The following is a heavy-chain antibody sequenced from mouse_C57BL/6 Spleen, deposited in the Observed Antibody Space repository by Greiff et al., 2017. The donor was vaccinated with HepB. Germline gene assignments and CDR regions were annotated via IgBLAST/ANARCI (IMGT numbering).Heavy chain of an antibody. CDR1: GYTFTSYW. CDR3: ARYDTTVDYAMDY. J-gene: IGHJ4*01. Sequence: QVQLQQPGAELVKPGASVKLSCKASGYTFTSYWMHWVKQRPGQGLEWIGMIHPNSGSTNYNEKFKSKATLTVDKSSSTAYMQLSSLTSEDSAVYYCARYDTTVDYAMDYWGQGTSVTVSS. D-gene: IGHD1-1*01. V-gene: IGHV1-64*01. CDR2: IHPNSGST.